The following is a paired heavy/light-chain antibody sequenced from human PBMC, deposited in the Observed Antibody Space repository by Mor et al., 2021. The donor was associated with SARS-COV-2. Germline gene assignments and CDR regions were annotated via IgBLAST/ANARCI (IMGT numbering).Heavy chain of an antibody. J-gene: IGHJ4*02. CDR2: INTNSGVT. V-gene: IGHV1-2*02. CDR3: ARGDEGVFDY. Sequence: QVHLVQSGAEVRKPGASVKVSCQASGYFFTTYPIHWVRQAPGQGLEWMAWINTNSGVTKDAQKFQGRVTMTSDTSSSTVYLELNSLRPDDTAVYYCARGDEGVFDYWGQGTLVTVSS. D-gene: IGHD2-21*01. CDR1: GYFFTTYP.
Light chain of an antibody. CDR1: SGINVGSYR. CDR3: MIWHASTYI. J-gene: IGLJ2*01. CDR2: YRSDSDK. Sequence: QAVLTQPSSLSASPGGSASLTCTLRSGINVGSYRIYWYQQKPGSPPQYLLRYRSDSDKQQGSGVPSRFSGSKDASANAGILLISGLQSEDEADYYCMIWHASTYIFGGGTRLTVL. V-gene: IGLV5-45*03.